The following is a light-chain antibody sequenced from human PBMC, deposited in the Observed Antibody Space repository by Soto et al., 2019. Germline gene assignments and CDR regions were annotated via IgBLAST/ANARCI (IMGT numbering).Light chain of an antibody. CDR1: SSNIGGKS. Sequence: QSALTQPPSVSAAPGQKVTISCSGSSSNIGGKSVSWYQQLPGTAPKLLIYDDDKRPSGIPDRFSGSKSGTSATLGITGFQTGDEADYYCGSWDSSLSAYVFGTGTKVTVL. J-gene: IGLJ1*01. CDR2: DDD. V-gene: IGLV1-51*01. CDR3: GSWDSSLSAYV.